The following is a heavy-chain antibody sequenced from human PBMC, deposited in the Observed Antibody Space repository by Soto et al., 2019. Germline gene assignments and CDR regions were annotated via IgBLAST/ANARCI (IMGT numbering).Heavy chain of an antibody. D-gene: IGHD3-9*01. CDR2: ISAYNGNT. V-gene: IGHV1-18*01. CDR1: GYTFTSYG. J-gene: IGHJ4*02. Sequence: ASVKVSCKASGYTFTSYGISWVRQAPGQGLEWMGWISAYNGNTNYAQKIQGKVTMTTDTSTSTAYMELRSLRSDDTAVYYCARRAYYDILTGYYSLYYFDYWGQGTLVTVSS. CDR3: ARRAYYDILTGYYSLYYFDY.